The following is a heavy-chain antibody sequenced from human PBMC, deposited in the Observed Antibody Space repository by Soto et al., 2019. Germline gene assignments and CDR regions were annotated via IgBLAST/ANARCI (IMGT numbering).Heavy chain of an antibody. CDR1: GFTFSDFV. Sequence: QVQLVESGGGVVQPGRSLRLSCAASGFTFSDFVMHWVRQAPGKGLEWVAVISFVGNNEYYADSVKGRFTISRDDSKNTLYLLMNSLRDEDTAVYYCVTRDFEYWGQGTLVTVSS. J-gene: IGHJ4*02. CDR2: ISFVGNNE. CDR3: VTRDFEY. V-gene: IGHV3-30-3*01.